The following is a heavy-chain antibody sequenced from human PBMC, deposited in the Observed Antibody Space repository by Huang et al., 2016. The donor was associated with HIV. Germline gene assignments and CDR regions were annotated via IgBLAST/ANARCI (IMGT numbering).Heavy chain of an antibody. Sequence: QVRLQESGPGLVKPSETLSLSCTVSGDSVSSHYWGWIRHPPGKGLEWIGTVYDSGTTKYNPRLNSRITISVDTSKNGFSLNITSVSAADTAMYFCVRDQGRLAVGGIDNWFDPWGQGALVTVSS. J-gene: IGHJ5*02. V-gene: IGHV4-59*02. D-gene: IGHD6-19*01. CDR3: VRDQGRLAVGGIDNWFDP. CDR2: VYDSGTT. CDR1: GDSVSSHY.